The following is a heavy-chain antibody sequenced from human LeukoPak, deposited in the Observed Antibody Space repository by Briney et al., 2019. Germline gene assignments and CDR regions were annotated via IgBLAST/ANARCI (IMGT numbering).Heavy chain of an antibody. CDR1: GYTFTDFY. D-gene: IGHD3-16*01. CDR2: INPKTGET. CDR3: AREAGDNTYNV. Sequence: ASVKVSCKASGYTFTDFYMHWVRQAPGQGLEWLGWINPKTGETRYGQNFQGRVTMTRDTSIATAYMELSSLRSDDTAVYYCAREAGDNTYNVWGQGTMVTVS. V-gene: IGHV1-2*02. J-gene: IGHJ3*01.